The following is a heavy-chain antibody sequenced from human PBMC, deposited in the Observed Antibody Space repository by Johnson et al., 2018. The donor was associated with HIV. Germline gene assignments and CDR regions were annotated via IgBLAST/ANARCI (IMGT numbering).Heavy chain of an antibody. Sequence: VQLVESGGGLVKPGGSPRLSCAASGLTVSSNYMTWVRQGPGKGLEWVSVITSGGGTYYADSVTGRFTISRDNSKTTLYRQMHSLRAEDTAVYFCARGCRDGYTCDVFDVWGQGTRVTVSS. V-gene: IGHV3-66*01. J-gene: IGHJ3*01. D-gene: IGHD5-24*01. CDR1: GLTVSSNY. CDR3: ARGCRDGYTCDVFDV. CDR2: ITSGGGT.